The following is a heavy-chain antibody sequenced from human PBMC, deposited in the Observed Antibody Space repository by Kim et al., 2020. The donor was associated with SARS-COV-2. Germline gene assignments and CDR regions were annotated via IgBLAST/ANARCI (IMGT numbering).Heavy chain of an antibody. D-gene: IGHD3-10*01. CDR2: IYYSGST. Sequence: SETLSLTCTVSGGSISSYDWSWIRQPPGKGLEWIGYIYYSGSTNYNPSLKSRVTISVDTSKNQFSLKLSSVTAADTAVYYCARGGKWFGELSNWDYWGQGTLVTVSS. J-gene: IGHJ4*02. CDR1: GGSISSYD. CDR3: ARGGKWFGELSNWDY. V-gene: IGHV4-59*01.